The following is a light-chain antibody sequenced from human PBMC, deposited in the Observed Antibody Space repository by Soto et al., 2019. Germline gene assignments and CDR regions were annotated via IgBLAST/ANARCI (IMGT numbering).Light chain of an antibody. J-gene: IGLJ1*01. V-gene: IGLV2-14*01. CDR3: CSFRSGRTLV. Sequence: QSVLTQPASVSGSPGQSITISCTGTSSDLAIYNYISWYQHHPGKAPKLIIYGVSNRPSGVSNRFSGSKSGNTASLTISGLQAEDEADYYCCSFRSGRTLVFGTGTKVTVL. CDR1: SSDLAIYNY. CDR2: GVS.